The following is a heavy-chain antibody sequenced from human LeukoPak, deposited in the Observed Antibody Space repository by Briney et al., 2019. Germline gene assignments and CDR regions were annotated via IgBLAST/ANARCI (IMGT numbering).Heavy chain of an antibody. Sequence: SETLSLTCAVYGGSFSGYYWSWIRQPPGKGLEWIGEINHSGSTNYNPSLKSRVTISVDTSKNQFSLKLSSVTAADTAVYYYARLVGATRAFDIWGQGTMVTVSS. V-gene: IGHV4-34*01. CDR1: GGSFSGYY. J-gene: IGHJ3*02. D-gene: IGHD1-26*01. CDR3: ARLVGATRAFDI. CDR2: INHSGST.